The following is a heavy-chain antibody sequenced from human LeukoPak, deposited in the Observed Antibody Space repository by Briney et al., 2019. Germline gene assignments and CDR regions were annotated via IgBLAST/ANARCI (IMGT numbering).Heavy chain of an antibody. D-gene: IGHD4-17*01. J-gene: IGHJ4*02. Sequence: GGSLRLSCAASGFSFSSYGMNWVRQAPGKGLEWVSSISSSSSSIYYADSVRGRFTISRDDAKNSLYLQMNSLRAEDTAIYYCAREPTVTTSGYWGQGTLVTVSS. CDR1: GFSFSSYG. CDR3: AREPTVTTSGY. V-gene: IGHV3-21*01. CDR2: ISSSSSSI.